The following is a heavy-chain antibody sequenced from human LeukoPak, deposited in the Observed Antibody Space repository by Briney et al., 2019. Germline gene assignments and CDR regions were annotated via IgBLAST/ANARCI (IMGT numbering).Heavy chain of an antibody. CDR1: GFSFSSYA. D-gene: IGHD1-26*01. V-gene: IGHV3-30-3*01. Sequence: GGSLRLPCAASGFSFSSYAMHWGRQAPGKGLEWVALISYDGNNEYYADSVKGRFTISRDNSKNTLYLQMNSLRAEDTAVYYCAREYSGSYFDYWGQRTLVTVSS. CDR2: ISYDGNNE. J-gene: IGHJ4*02. CDR3: AREYSGSYFDY.